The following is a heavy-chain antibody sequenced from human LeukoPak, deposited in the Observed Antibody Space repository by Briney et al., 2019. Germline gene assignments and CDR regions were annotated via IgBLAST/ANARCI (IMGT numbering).Heavy chain of an antibody. CDR3: ARTTYYDFWSGYGSSDY. D-gene: IGHD3-3*01. Sequence: ASVKVSCKASGGTFSSYAISWVRQAPGKGLEWMGGFDPEDGETIYAQKFQGRVTMTEDTSTDTAYMELSSLRSEDTAVYYCARTTYYDFWSGYGSSDYWGQGTLVTVSS. CDR1: GGTFSSYA. V-gene: IGHV1-24*01. CDR2: FDPEDGET. J-gene: IGHJ4*02.